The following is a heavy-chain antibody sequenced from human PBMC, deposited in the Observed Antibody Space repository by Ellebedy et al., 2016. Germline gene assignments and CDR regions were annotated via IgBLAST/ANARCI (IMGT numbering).Heavy chain of an antibody. CDR1: GYTFTSYA. CDR2: INAGNGNT. V-gene: IGHV1-3*01. D-gene: IGHD5-12*01. J-gene: IGHJ6*02. Sequence: ASVKVSCKASGYTFTSYAMHWVRQAPGQRLEWMGWINAGNGNTKYSQKFQGRVTITRDTSASTAYMELSSLRSEDTAVYYCAVYSGYDWHYYYYGMDVWGQGTTVTVSS. CDR3: AVYSGYDWHYYYYGMDV.